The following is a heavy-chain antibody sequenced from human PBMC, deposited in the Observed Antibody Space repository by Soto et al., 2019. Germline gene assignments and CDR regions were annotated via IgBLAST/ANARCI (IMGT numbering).Heavy chain of an antibody. V-gene: IGHV3-53*04. Sequence: GGSLRLSCAASGFTVSSNYMSWVRQAPGKGLEWVSVIYSGGSTYYAASVKGRFTISRHNSKNTLYIQMNSLRAADTAVYYCARGQGYCSGGSCYSGAFDIWGQGTMVTVSS. D-gene: IGHD2-15*01. CDR1: GFTVSSNY. CDR3: ARGQGYCSGGSCYSGAFDI. J-gene: IGHJ3*02. CDR2: IYSGGST.